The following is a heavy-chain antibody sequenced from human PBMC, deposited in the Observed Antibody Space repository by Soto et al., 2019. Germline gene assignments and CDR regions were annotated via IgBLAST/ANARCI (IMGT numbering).Heavy chain of an antibody. CDR3: AKNQGVELVPLATVDWFDP. Sequence: EVVLLESGGGLEQPGGSLRLSCAASGFIFENFGMSWVRQAPGKGLVWISSISGSGFKKYYADSVKGRFTISRDNSKSTVYPELNNLSAEDTAVYHCAKNQGVELVPLATVDWFDPWGQGSVVTVSS. D-gene: IGHD1-26*01. V-gene: IGHV3-23*01. CDR2: ISGSGFKK. CDR1: GFIFENFG. J-gene: IGHJ5*02.